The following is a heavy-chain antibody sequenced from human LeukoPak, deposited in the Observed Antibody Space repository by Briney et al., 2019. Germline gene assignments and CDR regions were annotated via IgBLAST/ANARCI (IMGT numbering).Heavy chain of an antibody. V-gene: IGHV5-51*01. CDR2: IYPGDSDT. J-gene: IGHJ4*02. Sequence: GEPLKISCKGSGYSFTNFWIGWVRQMPGKGLEWMGIIYPGDSDTRYSPSFQGQVTISADKSISTAYLQWSSLKASDTAMYYCARSLRGIAGRPQLLDYWGQGTLVTVSS. CDR3: ARSLRGIAGRPQLLDY. D-gene: IGHD6-6*01. CDR1: GYSFTNFW.